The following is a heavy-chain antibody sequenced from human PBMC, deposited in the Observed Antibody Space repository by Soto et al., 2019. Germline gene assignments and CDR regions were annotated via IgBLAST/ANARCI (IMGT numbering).Heavy chain of an antibody. V-gene: IGHV1-18*01. D-gene: IGHD1-26*01. CDR3: ARVVGALSHWFDP. CDR2: ISAYNYNT. CDR1: GYTFTSYG. Sequence: QVQLVQSGAEVKKPGASVKVSCKASGYTFTSYGLSWVRQAPGQGLEWMGRISAYNYNTNYAQKLQGRVTMTTDTSTSTAYVEVRSLRSDDTAVYYCARVVGALSHWFDPWGQGTLVTVSS. J-gene: IGHJ5*02.